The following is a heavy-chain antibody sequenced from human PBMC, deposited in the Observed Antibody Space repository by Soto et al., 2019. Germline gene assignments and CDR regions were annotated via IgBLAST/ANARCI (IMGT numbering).Heavy chain of an antibody. CDR1: GYTFTGYY. D-gene: IGHD6-6*01. CDR3: AIYLAKRAGSACFDY. J-gene: IGHJ4*02. V-gene: IGHV1-2*02. Sequence: ASVKVSCKTSGYTFTGYYMHWVRQAPGQGLEWMGWINPNSGGTKYPQKFQGRVTMTRDSSTSTVYMSLTGLKSDDTAVYYCAIYLAKRAGSACFDYSCQGTFVTVSS. CDR2: INPNSGGT.